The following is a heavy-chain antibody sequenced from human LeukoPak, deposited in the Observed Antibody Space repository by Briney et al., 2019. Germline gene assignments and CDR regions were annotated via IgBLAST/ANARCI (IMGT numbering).Heavy chain of an antibody. CDR1: GFTFSTYA. Sequence: PGRSLRLSCAASGFTFSTYAMSWVRQAPGKGLEWVSAITPTAGNTYYADSVKGRFTISRDTSKNTQFLQMNSLRAEDTAVYYCLGYCSGGSCYSGGYWGQGTLVTVSS. CDR2: ITPTAGNT. J-gene: IGHJ4*02. V-gene: IGHV3-23*01. D-gene: IGHD2-15*01. CDR3: LGYCSGGSCYSGGY.